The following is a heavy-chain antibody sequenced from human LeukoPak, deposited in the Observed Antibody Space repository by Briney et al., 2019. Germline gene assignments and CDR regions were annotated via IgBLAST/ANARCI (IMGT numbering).Heavy chain of an antibody. V-gene: IGHV3-33*01. CDR2: VWYDGTNK. CDR3: AREGAEGVAVAGPYYRDH. Sequence: GGSLRLSCAASGFTFSNYGMHWVRQAPGKVLEWVALVWYDGTNKYYADSVTGRFTISRDNSRNTVYLQLNSLRAEDTAVYYCAREGAEGVAVAGPYYRDHWGQGTLVTVSS. J-gene: IGHJ4*02. CDR1: GFTFSNYG. D-gene: IGHD6-13*01.